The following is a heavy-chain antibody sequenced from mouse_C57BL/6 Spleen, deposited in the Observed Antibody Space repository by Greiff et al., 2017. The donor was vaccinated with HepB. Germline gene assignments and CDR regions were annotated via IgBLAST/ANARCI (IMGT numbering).Heavy chain of an antibody. V-gene: IGHV3-6*01. Sequence: EVKLQESGPGLVKPSQSLSLTCSVTGYSITSGYYWNWIRQFPGNKLEWMGYISYDGSNNYNPSLKNRISITRDTSKNQFFLKLNSVTTEDTATYYCAREGVGIYYGNPYAMDYWGQGTSVTVSS. J-gene: IGHJ4*01. D-gene: IGHD2-1*01. CDR2: ISYDGSN. CDR1: GYSITSGYY. CDR3: AREGVGIYYGNPYAMDY.